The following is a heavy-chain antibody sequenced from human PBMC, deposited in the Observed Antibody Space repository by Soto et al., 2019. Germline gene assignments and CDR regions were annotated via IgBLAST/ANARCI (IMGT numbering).Heavy chain of an antibody. CDR1: GFTFDDYA. J-gene: IGHJ4*02. D-gene: IGHD5-18*01. V-gene: IGHV3-9*01. CDR3: AKDLYSYGQRGFDY. Sequence: EVQLVESGGGLVQPGRSLRLSCAASGFTFDDYAMHWVRQAPGKGLEWVSGISWNSGSIGYADSVKGRFTISRDNAKNSLYLQMNSLRAEDTALYYCAKDLYSYGQRGFDYWGQGTLVTVSS. CDR2: ISWNSGSI.